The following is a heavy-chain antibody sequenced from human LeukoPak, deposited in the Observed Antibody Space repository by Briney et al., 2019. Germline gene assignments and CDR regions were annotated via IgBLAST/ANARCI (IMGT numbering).Heavy chain of an antibody. CDR1: GYSISSGYC. CDR3: ARLVYCSSTSCYTDRYYYYYYMDV. V-gene: IGHV4-38-2*01. D-gene: IGHD2-2*02. Sequence: SETLSLTCAVSGYSISSGYCWGWIRQPPGKGLEWIGSIYHSGSTYYNPSLKSRVTISVDTSKNQFSLKLSSVTAADTAVYYCARLVYCSSTSCYTDRYYYYYYMDVWGKGTTVTVSS. CDR2: IYHSGST. J-gene: IGHJ6*03.